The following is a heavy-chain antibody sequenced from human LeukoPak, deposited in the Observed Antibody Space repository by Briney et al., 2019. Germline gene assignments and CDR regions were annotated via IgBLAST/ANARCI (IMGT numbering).Heavy chain of an antibody. Sequence: GGALRLSCAASGVTFSSYSMNWVRQAPGKGLEWFSSISSSSSYIYYADSVKGRFTISRDNAKNSLYLQMNSLRAEDTAVYYCARDPGYSYGFDYWGQGTLVTVSS. D-gene: IGHD5-18*01. V-gene: IGHV3-21*01. CDR1: GVTFSSYS. CDR3: ARDPGYSYGFDY. CDR2: ISSSSSYI. J-gene: IGHJ4*02.